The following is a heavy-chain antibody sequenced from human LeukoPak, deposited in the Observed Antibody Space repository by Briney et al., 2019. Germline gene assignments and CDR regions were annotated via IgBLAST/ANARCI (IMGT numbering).Heavy chain of an antibody. Sequence: PGGSLRLSCAASGFTFSSYSVNWVRQAPGKGLEWVSSISSSSSYIYYADSVKGRFTISRDNAKNSLYLQMNSLRAEDTAVYYCARDLGYCTNGVCYAYHFDYWGQGTLVTVSS. CDR1: GFTFSSYS. J-gene: IGHJ4*02. CDR3: ARDLGYCTNGVCYAYHFDY. V-gene: IGHV3-21*01. D-gene: IGHD2-8*01. CDR2: ISSSSSYI.